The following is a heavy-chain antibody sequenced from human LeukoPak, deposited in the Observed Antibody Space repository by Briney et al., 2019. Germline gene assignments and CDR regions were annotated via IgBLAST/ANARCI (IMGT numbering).Heavy chain of an antibody. V-gene: IGHV4-59*01. Sequence: SKTLSLTCTVSRGSISSYYWSWIRQPPGKGLEWIGYIYYSGSTNYNPSLKSRVTISVDTSKDQFSLKLSSVTAADTAVYYCARQAGYYYDSSGYPADFGYWGQGTLVTVSS. CDR1: RGSISSYY. D-gene: IGHD3-22*01. CDR3: ARQAGYYYDSSGYPADFGY. CDR2: IYYSGST. J-gene: IGHJ4*02.